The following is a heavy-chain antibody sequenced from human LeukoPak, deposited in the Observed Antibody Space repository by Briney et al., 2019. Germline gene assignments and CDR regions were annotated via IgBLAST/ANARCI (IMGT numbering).Heavy chain of an antibody. V-gene: IGHV3-74*01. CDR3: ARESPGVRFDP. J-gene: IGHJ5*02. CDR2: INSDGSST. CDR1: GFTFSSYW. Sequence: SGGSLRLSCAASGFTFSSYWMHWVRQAPGKGLVWVSRINSDGSSTSYADSVKGRFTISRDNAKNTLYLQMNSLRAEDTAAYYCARESPGVRFDPWGQGTLVTVSS.